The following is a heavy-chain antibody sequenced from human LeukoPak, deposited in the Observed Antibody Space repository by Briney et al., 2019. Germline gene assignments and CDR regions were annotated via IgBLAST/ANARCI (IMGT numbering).Heavy chain of an antibody. Sequence: SVKVSCKASGGTFSSYAFNWVRQAPGQGLEWMGGIIPMFGTADHAQKFQGRVTITADESTSTAYMEMSSLRSEDTAVYYCAKLELRTFDYWGQGTLVTVSS. J-gene: IGHJ4*02. CDR2: IIPMFGTA. D-gene: IGHD1-7*01. CDR1: GGTFSSYA. CDR3: AKLELRTFDY. V-gene: IGHV1-69*13.